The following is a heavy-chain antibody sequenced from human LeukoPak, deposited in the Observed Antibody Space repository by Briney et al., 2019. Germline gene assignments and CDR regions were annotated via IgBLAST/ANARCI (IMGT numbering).Heavy chain of an antibody. V-gene: IGHV4-4*02. CDR1: GGSIITTNW. CDR2: VHLNGAT. Sequence: SGTLSLTCGVSGGSIITTNWWSWVRQPSGKGLEWIGEVHLNGATNYNPSLESRVSMSIDKSKNQLSLKMRAVTAADTAVYFCARDRDTRDWFDLWGQGTLVTVSS. CDR3: ARDRDTRDWFDL. J-gene: IGHJ5*02. D-gene: IGHD5-24*01.